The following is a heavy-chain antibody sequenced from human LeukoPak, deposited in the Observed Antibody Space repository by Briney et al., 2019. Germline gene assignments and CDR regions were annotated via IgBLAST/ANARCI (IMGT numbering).Heavy chain of an antibody. D-gene: IGHD3-10*01. CDR2: IYSSGST. V-gene: IGHV4-4*07. Sequence: SETLSLTRTVSVGSLSTSFRSCFRQPAAKGLECIGRIYSSGSTNYNPSLQSRVTMSVDTSKNQFSLGLSSVTAADTAVYYCATEALIWFGEFGYWGQGTLVTVSS. CDR3: ATEALIWFGEFGY. CDR1: VGSLSTSF. J-gene: IGHJ4*02.